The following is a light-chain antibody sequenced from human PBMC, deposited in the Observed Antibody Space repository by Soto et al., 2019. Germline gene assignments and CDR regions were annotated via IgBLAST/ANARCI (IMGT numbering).Light chain of an antibody. CDR3: NSYTSSNTRV. CDR2: DVS. CDR1: GSDVGGYNS. Sequence: QSVLTQPVSVSGSPGQSITISCTGTGSDVGGYNSVSWYQQHPGKAPKLMIYDVSNRPSGVSDRFSGSKSGNSASLTISGLQAEDEADYYCNSYTSSNTRVFGTGTKVTVL. V-gene: IGLV2-14*03. J-gene: IGLJ1*01.